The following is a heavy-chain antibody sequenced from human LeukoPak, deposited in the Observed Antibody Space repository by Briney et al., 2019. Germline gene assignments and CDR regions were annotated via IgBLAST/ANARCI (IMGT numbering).Heavy chain of an antibody. J-gene: IGHJ4*02. V-gene: IGHV4-30-4*08. CDR2: IYYSGST. CDR3: ARDFAEGDYGKFDY. CDR1: GGSISSDDYS. D-gene: IGHD4/OR15-4a*01. Sequence: SQTMSLTCTVSGGSISSDDYSWSWIRQPPGKGLEWIGYIYYSGSTYYNPSLKSRVTISVDTSKNQFSLKLSSVTAADTPVYYCARDFAEGDYGKFDYWGQGTLVTVSS.